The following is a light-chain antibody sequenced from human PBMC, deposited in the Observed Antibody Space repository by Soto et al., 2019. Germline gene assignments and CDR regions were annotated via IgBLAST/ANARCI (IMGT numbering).Light chain of an antibody. Sequence: IQMTQSPSSLSASVGDRVTITCRASQRISNYLNWYQQKPGKAPKLLIYAASKLQGGVPSRFSGSGSGTDFTLTISNLQPEDFETYYCQQTYSTPFPFGPGAKVDIK. CDR3: QQTYSTPFP. CDR2: AAS. V-gene: IGKV1-39*01. J-gene: IGKJ3*01. CDR1: QRISNY.